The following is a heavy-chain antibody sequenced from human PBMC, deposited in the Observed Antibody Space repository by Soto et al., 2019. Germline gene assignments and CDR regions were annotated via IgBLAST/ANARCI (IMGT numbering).Heavy chain of an antibody. V-gene: IGHV3-30*18. CDR3: AKALGDIVVVPAAMVGYYYGMDV. D-gene: IGHD2-2*01. Sequence: GGSLRLSCAASGFTFSSYGMHWVRQAPGKGLEWVAVISYDGSNKYYADSVKGRFTISRDNSKNTLYLQMNSLRAEDTAGYYCAKALGDIVVVPAAMVGYYYGMDVWGQGTTVTVSS. CDR1: GFTFSSYG. CDR2: ISYDGSNK. J-gene: IGHJ6*02.